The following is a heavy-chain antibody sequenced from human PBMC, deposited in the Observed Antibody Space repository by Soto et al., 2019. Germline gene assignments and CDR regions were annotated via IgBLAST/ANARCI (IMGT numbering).Heavy chain of an antibody. CDR3: ARAHSSGYFYVWFDP. CDR2: TSYDGSNR. CDR1: GFTFSNYG. V-gene: IGHV3-30*03. J-gene: IGHJ5*02. D-gene: IGHD3-22*01. Sequence: VQLVESGGGLVKPGGSLRLSCAASGFTFSNYGMHWVRQAPGKGLEWVAVTSYDGSNRYYADSVKGRFTISRDNSKNTLNLQMHSLRAEDTAVYYCARAHSSGYFYVWFDPWGQGTQVTVSS.